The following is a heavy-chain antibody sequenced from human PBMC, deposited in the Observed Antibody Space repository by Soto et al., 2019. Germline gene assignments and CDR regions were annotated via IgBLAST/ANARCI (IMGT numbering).Heavy chain of an antibody. J-gene: IGHJ4*02. Sequence: VGSLRLSCTASGFTFTNYIMTWVRQAPGKGLEWVPSLSSGSRYVYYVDSVKGRFTISRDDAKNSVYLQMNSLRAEDAAVYYCVRGGSSRSYWGQGSRVTVSS. CDR1: GFTFTNYI. V-gene: IGHV3-21*01. CDR3: VRGGSSRSY. D-gene: IGHD3-16*02. CDR2: LSSGSRYV.